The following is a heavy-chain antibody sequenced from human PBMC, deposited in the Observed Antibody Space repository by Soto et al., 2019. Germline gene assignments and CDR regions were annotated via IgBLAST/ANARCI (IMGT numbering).Heavy chain of an antibody. CDR3: ARQGPDKIFGWDV. J-gene: IGHJ6*02. Sequence: EVKLVQSGAEVKKAGEPLRISCQASGYSFSTYWIRWVRQMHGKGLEWMGMIDPGDSESIYSPSSQGHVTFSVDESISTPYLHWRSLKASDTATYYCARQGPDKIFGWDVWGQGTTVIVSS. D-gene: IGHD3-3*01. V-gene: IGHV5-10-1*03. CDR1: GYSFSTYW. CDR2: IDPGDSES.